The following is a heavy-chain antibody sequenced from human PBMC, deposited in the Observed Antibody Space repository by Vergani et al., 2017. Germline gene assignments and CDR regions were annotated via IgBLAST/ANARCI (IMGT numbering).Heavy chain of an antibody. CDR2: INSDGSST. Sequence: EVQLVESGGGLVQPGGSLRLSCAASGFTFSSYWMHWVRQAPGKGLVWVSRINSDGSSTSYADSVKGRFTISRDNAKNTLYLQMNSLRAEDTAVYYCARATVMVRGVIKFGYWGQGTLVTVS. CDR3: ARATVMVRGVIKFGY. J-gene: IGHJ4*02. CDR1: GFTFSSYW. V-gene: IGHV3-74*01. D-gene: IGHD3-10*01.